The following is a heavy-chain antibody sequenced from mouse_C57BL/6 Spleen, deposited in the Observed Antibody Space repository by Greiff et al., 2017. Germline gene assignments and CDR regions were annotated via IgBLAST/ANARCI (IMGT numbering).Heavy chain of an antibody. Sequence: QVQLQQPGAELVMPGASVKLSCKASGYTFTSYWMHWVKQRPGQGLEWIGEIDPSDSYTNYNQKFKGKSTLTVDKSSSTAYMQLSSLTSEDSAVYYCAAYGSHFDDWGQGTTLTVSS. CDR1: GYTFTSYW. D-gene: IGHD1-1*01. CDR3: AAYGSHFDD. J-gene: IGHJ2*01. CDR2: IDPSDSYT. V-gene: IGHV1-69*01.